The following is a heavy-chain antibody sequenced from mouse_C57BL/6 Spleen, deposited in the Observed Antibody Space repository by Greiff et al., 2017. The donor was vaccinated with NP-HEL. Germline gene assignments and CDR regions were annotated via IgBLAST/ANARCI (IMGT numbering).Heavy chain of an antibody. J-gene: IGHJ2*01. Sequence: VQLQQPGAELVKPGASVKLSCKASGYTFTSHWMQWVKQRPGQGLEWIGEIDPSDSYTNYNQKFKGKATLTVDTSSSTAYMQLSSLTSEDSAVYYCARCYYFDYWGQGTTLTVSS. CDR1: GYTFTSHW. CDR2: IDPSDSYT. CDR3: ARCYYFDY. V-gene: IGHV1-50*01.